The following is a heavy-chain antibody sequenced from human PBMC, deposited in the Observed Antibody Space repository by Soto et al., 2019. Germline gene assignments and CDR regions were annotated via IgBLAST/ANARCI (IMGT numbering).Heavy chain of an antibody. D-gene: IGHD6-13*01. CDR1: GGSISSSSYY. J-gene: IGHJ2*01. CDR3: VGRYSEEYWYFDL. Sequence: QLQLQESGPGLVKPSETLSLTCTVSGGSISSSSYYWGWIRQPPGKGLEWIGSIYYSGSTYYNPSLKSRVTISVDTSKNQFSLKLSSVTAADTAVYYCVGRYSEEYWYFDLWGRGALVTVSS. CDR2: IYYSGST. V-gene: IGHV4-39*01.